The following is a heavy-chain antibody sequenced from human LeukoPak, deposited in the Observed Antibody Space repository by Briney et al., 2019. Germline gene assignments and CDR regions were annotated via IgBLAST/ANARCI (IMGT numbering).Heavy chain of an antibody. Sequence: PSETLSLTFTVSGGSMRSNYWSLTRQPPGKGLEWIGNIYYSGITNYNPSLKSRVTISIDPSKNQFSLKLTSVTAADTAVYYCARGHNWDDVFDIWGQGTMVTVSS. CDR1: GGSMRSNY. D-gene: IGHD1-20*01. J-gene: IGHJ3*02. CDR3: ARGHNWDDVFDI. V-gene: IGHV4-59*01. CDR2: IYYSGIT.